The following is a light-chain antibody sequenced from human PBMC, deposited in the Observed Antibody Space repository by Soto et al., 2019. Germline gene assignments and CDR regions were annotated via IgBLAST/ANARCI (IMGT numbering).Light chain of an antibody. CDR1: QSVSSY. CDR3: QQRSNWPLT. CDR2: AAS. Sequence: EIVLTQSPATLSLSPGERATLSCRASQSVSSYLAWYQQKPGQPPRLLIYAASNRATGIPARFSGSGSGTAFPLTISSLEPEDFAVSYCQQRSNWPLTFGGGTKVEIK. J-gene: IGKJ4*01. V-gene: IGKV3-11*01.